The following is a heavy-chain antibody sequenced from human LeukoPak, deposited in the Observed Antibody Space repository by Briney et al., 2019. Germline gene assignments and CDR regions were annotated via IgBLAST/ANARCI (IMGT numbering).Heavy chain of an antibody. CDR2: IHHSGRT. CDR3: ARPIIASTGTDWDAFDV. V-gene: IGHV4-59*01. Sequence: SETLSLTCSVSGGSISSSYWSWLRQSPGTQLQWIGYIHHSGRTNYSPSLTSRVTISVDTSKNQLSLKMNSVTAADSAVYYCARPIIASTGTDWDAFDVWGQGTMVTVS. J-gene: IGHJ3*01. D-gene: IGHD1/OR15-1a*01. CDR1: GGSISSSY.